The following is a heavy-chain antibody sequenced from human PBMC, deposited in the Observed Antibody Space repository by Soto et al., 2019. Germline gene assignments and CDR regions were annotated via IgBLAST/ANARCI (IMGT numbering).Heavy chain of an antibody. CDR2: IFGGGTT. D-gene: IGHD2-2*01. CDR1: WFAANSDY. V-gene: IGHV3-53*01. CDR3: VRTSSY. J-gene: IGHJ4*02. Sequence: LXLSCAASWFAANSDYMSWVRQAPGKGLEWVSVIFGGGTTHYSDSVNGRFTISRDNSKNTVFLQMNSLRVEDTAVYFCVRTSSYWGQGTRVTGSS.